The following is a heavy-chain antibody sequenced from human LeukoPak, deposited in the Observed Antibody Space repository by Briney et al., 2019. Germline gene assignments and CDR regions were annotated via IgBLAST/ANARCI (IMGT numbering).Heavy chain of an antibody. CDR2: FDPEDGET. Sequence: ASVKVSCKVSGYTLTELSMHWVRQAPGKGLEWMGGFDPEDGETIYAQKFQGRVTMTEDTSTDTAYMELSSLRSEDTAVYYCATGKVARSRVGTYLLYYFDYWGQGTLVTVSS. V-gene: IGHV1-24*01. CDR1: GYTLTELS. D-gene: IGHD1-1*01. CDR3: ATGKVARSRVGTYLLYYFDY. J-gene: IGHJ4*02.